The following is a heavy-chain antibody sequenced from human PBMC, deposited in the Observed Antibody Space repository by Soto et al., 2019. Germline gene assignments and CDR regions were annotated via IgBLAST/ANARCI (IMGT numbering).Heavy chain of an antibody. J-gene: IGHJ6*02. CDR1: GGSISSGGYY. CDR3: ARDIVVVPAPPRTEDYYYYGMDV. V-gene: IGHV4-31*03. D-gene: IGHD2-2*01. Sequence: PSETLSLTCTVSGGSISSGGYYWSWIRQHPGKGLEWIGYIYYSGSTYYNPSLKSRVTISVDTSKNQFSLKLSSVTAADTAVYYCARDIVVVPAPPRTEDYYYYGMDVWGQGTTVTVYS. CDR2: IYYSGST.